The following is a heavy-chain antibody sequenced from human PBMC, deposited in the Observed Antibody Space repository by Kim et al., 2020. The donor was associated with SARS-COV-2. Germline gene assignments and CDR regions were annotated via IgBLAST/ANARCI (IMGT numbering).Heavy chain of an antibody. CDR1: GYSFTSYW. CDR2: IDPSDSYT. Sequence: GESLKISCKGSGYSFTSYWISWVRQMPGKGLEWMGRIDPSDSYTNYSPSFQGHVTISADKSISTAYLQWSSLKASDTAMYYCARHAGDVVVVAATIAPRYGMDVWGQGTTVTVSS. D-gene: IGHD2-15*01. CDR3: ARHAGDVVVVAATIAPRYGMDV. V-gene: IGHV5-10-1*01. J-gene: IGHJ6*02.